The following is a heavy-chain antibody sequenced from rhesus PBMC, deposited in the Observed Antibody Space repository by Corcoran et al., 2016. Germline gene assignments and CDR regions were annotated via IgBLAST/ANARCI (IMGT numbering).Heavy chain of an antibody. D-gene: IGHD3-3*01. CDR1: GGSISGYFY. V-gene: IGHV4-73*01. CDR3: ARANNIWPGGWYVDL. CDR2: IDGHSAHT. J-gene: IGHJ2*01. Sequence: QVKLQQWGEGLVKPSETLSLTCAVYGGSISGYFYWSWIRQATGKGLECIGNIDGHSAHTDHNPFLKNRVTLSKDTSKNQFSLMLRSVTAADPAVYYCARANNIWPGGWYVDLWGPGTPITISS.